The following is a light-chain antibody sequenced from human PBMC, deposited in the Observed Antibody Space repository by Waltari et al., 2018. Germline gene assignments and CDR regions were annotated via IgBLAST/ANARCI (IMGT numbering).Light chain of an antibody. J-gene: IGKJ1*01. CDR1: QSILYRSNSKNY. CDR2: WAS. Sequence: DIVMTQSPDSLAVSLGERATINCKSSQSILYRSNSKNYLAWYQQKPGPPPKLLIYWASTRESGVPDRFSGSGSGTDFTLTISSLQAEDVAVYYCQQYFSTRTFGQGTKVEIK. V-gene: IGKV4-1*01. CDR3: QQYFSTRT.